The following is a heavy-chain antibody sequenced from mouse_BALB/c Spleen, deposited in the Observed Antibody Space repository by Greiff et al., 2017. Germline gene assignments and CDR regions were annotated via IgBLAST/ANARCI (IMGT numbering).Heavy chain of an antibody. J-gene: IGHJ3*01. V-gene: IGHV5-12-2*01. CDR3: ARHAIRAWFAY. D-gene: IGHD1-1*01. CDR1: GFTFSSYT. CDR2: ISNGGGST. Sequence: EVKLVESGGGLVQPGGSLKLSCAASGFTFSSYTMSWVRQTPEKRLEWVAYISNGGGSTYYPDTVKGRFTISRDNAKNTLYLQMSSLKSEDTAMYYCARHAIRAWFAYWGQGTLVTVSA.